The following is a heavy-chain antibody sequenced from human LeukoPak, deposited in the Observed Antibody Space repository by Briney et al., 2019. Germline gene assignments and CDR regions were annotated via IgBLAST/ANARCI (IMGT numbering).Heavy chain of an antibody. CDR2: MNPNSGNT. V-gene: IGHV1-8*01. D-gene: IGHD3-10*01. Sequence: ASVKVSCKASGYTFTSYDINWVRQATGQGLEWMGWMNPNSGNTGYAQKFQGRVTMTRNTSISTAYMELRSLRSDDTAVYYCARVRYYYGSGSFDYWGQGTLVTVSS. CDR3: ARVRYYYGSGSFDY. CDR1: GYTFTSYD. J-gene: IGHJ4*02.